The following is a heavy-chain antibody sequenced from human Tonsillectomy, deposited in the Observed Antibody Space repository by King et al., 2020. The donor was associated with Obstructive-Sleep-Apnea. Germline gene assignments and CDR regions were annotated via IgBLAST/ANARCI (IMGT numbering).Heavy chain of an antibody. V-gene: IGHV3-21*03. J-gene: IGHJ4*02. CDR3: ARDWISPDYSDY. CDR2: ITRSYDT. Sequence: VQLVESGGGLVKPGGSLRLSCAASGFTFTNYSMNWVRQAPGKGLEWVSSITRSYDTYYADPARGRFTISRDNAQNSLHLQMNSLRAEDTAVYYCARDWISPDYSDYWGRGTLVTVSS. CDR1: GFTFTNYS. D-gene: IGHD2-2*03.